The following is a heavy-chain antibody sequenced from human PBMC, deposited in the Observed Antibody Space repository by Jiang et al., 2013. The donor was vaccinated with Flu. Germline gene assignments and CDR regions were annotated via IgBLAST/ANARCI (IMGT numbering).Heavy chain of an antibody. Sequence: PSETLSLTCTVSGGSISGYYWSWIRQPPGKGLEWVGYISYSGSTKYNPSLKSRVTISLDTSKNQFSLNLYSVTAADTAVYYCARRSQWLGDAFDFWGQGTMVTVSS. CDR1: GGSISGYY. CDR2: ISYSGST. D-gene: IGHD6-19*01. V-gene: IGHV4-59*08. J-gene: IGHJ3*01. CDR3: ARRSQWLGDAFDF.